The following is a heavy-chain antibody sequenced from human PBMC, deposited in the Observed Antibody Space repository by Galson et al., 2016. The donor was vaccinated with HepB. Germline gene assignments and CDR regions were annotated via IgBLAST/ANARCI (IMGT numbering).Heavy chain of an antibody. J-gene: IGHJ4*02. V-gene: IGHV3-30*03. D-gene: IGHD4-17*01. CDR3: AREADFDDYGRGYFDS. Sequence: SLRLSCAASGFTFNRYRIHWVRQAPGKGLEWVAVMSSDGNNRYYADSVKGRFTISRDNSKNTMYLQMDSLRAEETALYFCAREADFDDYGRGYFDSWGQGTLVTVSP. CDR1: GFTFNRYR. CDR2: MSSDGNNR.